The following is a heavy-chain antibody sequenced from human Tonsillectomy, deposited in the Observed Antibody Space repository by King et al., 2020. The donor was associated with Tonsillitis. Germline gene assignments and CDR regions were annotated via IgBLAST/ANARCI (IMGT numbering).Heavy chain of an antibody. CDR2: ISGYNGYT. CDR1: GYTFTTYG. V-gene: IGHV1-18*01. D-gene: IGHD2-2*02. Sequence: QLVQSGAEVKKPGASVKVSCKASGYTFTTYGITWVRQAPGQGLEWMGWISGYNGYTNYAQKLQGRVTMTNDTSTSTAYMELRSLKSDDTAVYYCARDYCSTTSCYNGYWGQGTLVTVSS. J-gene: IGHJ4*02. CDR3: ARDYCSTTSCYNGY.